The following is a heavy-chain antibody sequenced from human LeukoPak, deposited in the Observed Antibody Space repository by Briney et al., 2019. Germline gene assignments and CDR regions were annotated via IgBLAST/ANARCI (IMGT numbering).Heavy chain of an antibody. D-gene: IGHD3-3*01. CDR2: IYYSGST. V-gene: IGHV4-59*01. Sequence: SETLSLTCTVSGGSISSYYWSWIRQPPGKGLEWIGYIYYSGSTNYNPSLKSRVTISVDTSKNQFSLKLSSVTAADTAVYYCASHYDFWSGFFDYWGQGTLVTVSS. J-gene: IGHJ4*02. CDR3: ASHYDFWSGFFDY. CDR1: GGSISSYY.